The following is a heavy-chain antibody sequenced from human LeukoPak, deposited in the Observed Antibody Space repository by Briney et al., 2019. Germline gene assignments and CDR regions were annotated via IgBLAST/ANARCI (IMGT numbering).Heavy chain of an antibody. J-gene: IGHJ4*02. CDR1: GGTFSSYA. Sequence: SVKVSCKASGGTFSSYAISWVRQAPGQGLEWMGGIIPIFGTANYAQKFQGRVTITADKSTSTAYMELSSLRSDDTAVYYCARTPYDSSGYYYYWGQGTLVTVSS. CDR3: ARTPYDSSGYYYY. V-gene: IGHV1-69*06. D-gene: IGHD3-22*01. CDR2: IIPIFGTA.